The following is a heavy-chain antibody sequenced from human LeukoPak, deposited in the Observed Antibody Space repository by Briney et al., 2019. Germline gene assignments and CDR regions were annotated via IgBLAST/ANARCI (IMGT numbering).Heavy chain of an antibody. D-gene: IGHD6-19*01. CDR1: GFNFRTYW. Sequence: PGGSLRLSCAASGFNFRTYWMNWVRQAPGKGLEWVANIKPDGSDKSYVDAVRGRFIISRDNGKNSLYLQMNSLRAEDTAVYYCARTIAVAVPDYWGQGTLVTVSS. V-gene: IGHV3-7*05. CDR3: ARTIAVAVPDY. J-gene: IGHJ4*02. CDR2: IKPDGSDK.